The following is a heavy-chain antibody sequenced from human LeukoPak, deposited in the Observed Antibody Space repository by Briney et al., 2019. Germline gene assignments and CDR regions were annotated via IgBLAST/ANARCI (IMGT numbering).Heavy chain of an antibody. D-gene: IGHD3-10*01. CDR2: ISYDGSNK. CDR1: RFTFSSYA. J-gene: IGHJ6*04. Sequence: GRSLRLSCAASRFTFSSYAMHWVRQAPGKGLERVAVISYDGSNKYYADSVKGRFTISRDNSKNTLYLQMNSLRAEDTAVYYCATDLTMVREYYYYGMDVWGKGTTVTVSS. CDR3: ATDLTMVREYYYYGMDV. V-gene: IGHV3-30*04.